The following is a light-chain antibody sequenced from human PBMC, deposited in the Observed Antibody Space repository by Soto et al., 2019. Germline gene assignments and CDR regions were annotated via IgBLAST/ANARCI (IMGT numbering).Light chain of an antibody. Sequence: DIQMTQSPSTLSASVGDRVTITCRASQSISSWLAWYQQKPGKAPKLLIYKASSLESGVPSRFSGSGSGTEFTLTISSLQPDDGATYYCQQYKSYAAFGQGTKVDIK. CDR2: KAS. CDR1: QSISSW. CDR3: QQYKSYAA. V-gene: IGKV1-5*03. J-gene: IGKJ1*01.